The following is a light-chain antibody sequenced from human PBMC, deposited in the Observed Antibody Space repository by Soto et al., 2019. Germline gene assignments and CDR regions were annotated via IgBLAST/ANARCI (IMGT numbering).Light chain of an antibody. J-gene: IGKJ2*01. CDR2: GAS. CDR3: QQYGSSPYT. Sequence: EIVLTQSPGTLSLSPGERATLSCRASQSIRSSNLAWYQHKPGQAPRLLIYGASSRATGIPDRFSGSGSGTDFTLTISRLEPEDFALYYCQQYGSSPYTFGQGTKLEIK. CDR1: QSIRSSN. V-gene: IGKV3-20*01.